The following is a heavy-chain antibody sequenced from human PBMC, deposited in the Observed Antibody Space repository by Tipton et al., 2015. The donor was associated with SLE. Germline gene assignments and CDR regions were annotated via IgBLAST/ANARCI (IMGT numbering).Heavy chain of an antibody. V-gene: IGHV4-38-2*01. CDR3: ARGGYYYDSTGRYFEL. D-gene: IGHD3-22*01. Sequence: GLVKPSETLSLTCAVSGYSISSGYYWGWIRQPPGKGLEWIGSIYHSGSTYYNPSLKSRVTISVDTSKNHLALKLKSMTAADTAVYYCARGGYYYDSTGRYFELWGRGTLVTVSS. CDR1: GYSISSGYY. J-gene: IGHJ2*01. CDR2: IYHSGST.